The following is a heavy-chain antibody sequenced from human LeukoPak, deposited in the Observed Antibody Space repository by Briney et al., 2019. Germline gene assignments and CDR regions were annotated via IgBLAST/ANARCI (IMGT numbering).Heavy chain of an antibody. CDR1: GFTFSSYG. D-gene: IGHD3-9*01. V-gene: IGHV3-30*18. CDR3: AKGDWLLSGPTSNDAFDI. J-gene: IGHJ3*02. CDR2: ISYDGSNE. Sequence: GRSLRLSCAASGFTFSSYGMHWVRQAPGKGLEWVAVISYDGSNEYYADSVKGRFTISRDNSKNTLYLQMNSLRAEDTAVYYCAKGDWLLSGPTSNDAFDIWGQGTMVTVSS.